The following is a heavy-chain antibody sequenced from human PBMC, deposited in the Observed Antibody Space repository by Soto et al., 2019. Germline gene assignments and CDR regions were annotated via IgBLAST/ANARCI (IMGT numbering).Heavy chain of an antibody. J-gene: IGHJ4*02. CDR2: IIPILGIA. Sequence: ASVKVSCKASGGTFSSYTISWVRQAPGQGLEWMGRIIPILGIANYAQKFQGRVTITADKSTSTAYMELSSLRSEDTAVYYCARVVDDYGDYGHDYWGQGTLVTVSS. V-gene: IGHV1-69*02. CDR1: GGTFSSYT. CDR3: ARVVDDYGDYGHDY. D-gene: IGHD4-17*01.